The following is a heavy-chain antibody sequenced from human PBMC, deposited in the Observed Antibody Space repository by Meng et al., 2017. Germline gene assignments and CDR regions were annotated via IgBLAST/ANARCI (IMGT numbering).Heavy chain of an antibody. CDR1: GFSLSTSGAG. D-gene: IGHD3-22*01. V-gene: IGHV2-5*01. CDR2: IYWNDDK. Sequence: HIASTESLPTLAQPPQPLPLNCTFSGFSLSTSGAGVGWIRQPPGKALEWLALIYWNDDKRYSPSLKSRLTITKDTSKNQVVLTMTNMDPVDTATYYCAHALYYYDSSGYMRFWYFDLWGRGTLVTVSS. J-gene: IGHJ2*01. CDR3: AHALYYYDSSGYMRFWYFDL.